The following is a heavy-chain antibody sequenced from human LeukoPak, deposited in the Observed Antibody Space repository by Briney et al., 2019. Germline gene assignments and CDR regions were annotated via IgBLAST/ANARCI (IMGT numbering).Heavy chain of an antibody. D-gene: IGHD6-19*01. CDR2: INHSGST. J-gene: IGHJ4*02. V-gene: IGHV4-34*01. CDR1: GGSFSGYY. Sequence: PSETLSLTCAVYGGSFSGYYWSWNRQPPGKGLEWIGEINHSGSTNYNPSLKSRVTISVDTSKNQFSLKLSSVTAADTAVYYCARDDPYSSGWYSIDYWGQGTLVTVSS. CDR3: ARDDPYSSGWYSIDY.